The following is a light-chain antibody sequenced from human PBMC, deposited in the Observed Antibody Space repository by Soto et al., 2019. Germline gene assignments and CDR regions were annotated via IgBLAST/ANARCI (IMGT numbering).Light chain of an antibody. J-gene: IGKJ1*01. Sequence: DIQMTQSPSTLSASVGDRVTITCRASQSISSWLAWYQQKPGKAPKLLIYDASSLESEVPSRFSGSGSWTEFTLTISSLQPDDFATYYCQQYNSYPWTFGQGTKVEIK. CDR2: DAS. CDR1: QSISSW. CDR3: QQYNSYPWT. V-gene: IGKV1-5*01.